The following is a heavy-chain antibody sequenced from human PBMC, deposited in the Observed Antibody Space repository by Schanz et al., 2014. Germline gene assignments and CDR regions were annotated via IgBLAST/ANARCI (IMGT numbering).Heavy chain of an antibody. CDR1: GFTFSNHA. D-gene: IGHD3-10*01. CDR2: IGGSGDST. J-gene: IGHJ6*02. CDR3: ARAQGVIRLYYGVDV. V-gene: IGHV3-23*01. Sequence: EVHLLESGGGLVQPGGSLRLSCAASGFTFSNHALSWVRQAPGKGLEWVSGIGGSGDSTHYADSVKGRFIISRDNSKNTFYLQVNSLTADDTAVYYCARAQGVIRLYYGVDVWGQGTTVTVSS.